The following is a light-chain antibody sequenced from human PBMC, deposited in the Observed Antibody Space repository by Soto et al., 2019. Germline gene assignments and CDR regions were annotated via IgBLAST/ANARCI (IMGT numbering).Light chain of an antibody. J-gene: IGKJ1*01. CDR1: QSVSSN. Sequence: EIVMPQSPSTLSVSPGERATLSCRASQSVSSNLAWYQQKPGQAPRVLIYGASSRTTGIPDRFSGSGSGTDFTLTISRLEPEDFAVYYCQQYHNSPLTFGQGTMVDIK. V-gene: IGKV3D-15*01. CDR3: QQYHNSPLT. CDR2: GAS.